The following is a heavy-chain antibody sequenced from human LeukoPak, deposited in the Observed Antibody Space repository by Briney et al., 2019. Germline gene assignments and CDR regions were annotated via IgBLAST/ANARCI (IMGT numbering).Heavy chain of an antibody. CDR3: ARRGDGNGGMTARYFQH. J-gene: IGHJ1*01. V-gene: IGHV3-48*04. Sequence: GGSLRLSCAASGFTFSSYSMNWVRQALGKGLEWVSYIRSSSNIIYYADSVKGRFTISRDNTKNSLYLQMNSLRAEDTAGYYCARRGDGNGGMTARYFQHWGQGTLVTVSS. CDR2: IRSSSNII. CDR1: GFTFSSYS. D-gene: IGHD4-23*01.